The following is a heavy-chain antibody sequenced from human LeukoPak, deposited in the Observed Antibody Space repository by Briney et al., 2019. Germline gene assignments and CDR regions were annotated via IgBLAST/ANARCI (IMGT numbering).Heavy chain of an antibody. CDR2: IYTSGST. J-gene: IGHJ4*02. Sequence: SETLSLTRTVSGGSVSSGDYYWSSIRQPAGKGLEWIGRIYTSGSTNYNPSLKSRVTISIDTSKNQFSLKLTSVTAADTALYYCARGLRGPDYFDYWGQGILVTVSS. CDR1: GGSVSSGDYY. V-gene: IGHV4-61*02. D-gene: IGHD4-17*01. CDR3: ARGLRGPDYFDY.